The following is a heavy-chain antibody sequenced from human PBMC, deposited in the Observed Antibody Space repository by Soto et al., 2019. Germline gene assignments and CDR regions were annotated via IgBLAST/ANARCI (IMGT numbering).Heavy chain of an antibody. CDR1: GFTFRSYA. J-gene: IGHJ1*01. D-gene: IGHD6-13*01. V-gene: IGHV3-30-3*01. CDR3: ASDRRSWDVGGNTEYFQH. CDR2: VSYDGSNK. Sequence: QVQLVESGGGVVQPGRSLRLSCAASGFTFRSYAMHWVRQAPGKGLEWVAIVSYDGSNKYYADSVKGRFTISRDNSKNTLYLQMNSLRADDTAVYYCASDRRSWDVGGNTEYFQHWGQGTLVTVSS.